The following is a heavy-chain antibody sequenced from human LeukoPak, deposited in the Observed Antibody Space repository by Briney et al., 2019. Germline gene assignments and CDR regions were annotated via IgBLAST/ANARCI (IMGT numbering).Heavy chain of an antibody. CDR2: ISGSGGST. CDR1: GFTFSTCA. Sequence: GGSLRLSCAASGFTFSTCAMTWVRQAPGKGLEWVSAISGSGGSTYYADSVKGRFTISRDNSKNTLYLQMNSLRAEDTAVYYCAKDTSSDTAMVFDYWGQGTLVTVSS. D-gene: IGHD5-18*01. V-gene: IGHV3-23*01. CDR3: AKDTSSDTAMVFDY. J-gene: IGHJ4*02.